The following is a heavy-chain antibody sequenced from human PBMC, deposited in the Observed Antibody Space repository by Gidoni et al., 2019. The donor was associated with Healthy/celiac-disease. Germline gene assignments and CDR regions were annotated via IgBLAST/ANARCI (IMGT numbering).Heavy chain of an antibody. CDR2: IWYDGSNK. CDR1: GFTFSSYD. Sequence: QVQLVESGGGVVQPGMSLRLACAASGFTFSSYDMPVVRQAPGKGLEWVAVIWYDGSNKYYADSVKGRFTISRDNSKNTLYLQMNSLRAEDTAVYYCARDPSRSTVTRDYYYGMDVWGQGTTVTVS. CDR3: ARDPSRSTVTRDYYYGMDV. J-gene: IGHJ6*02. D-gene: IGHD4-17*01. V-gene: IGHV3-33*01.